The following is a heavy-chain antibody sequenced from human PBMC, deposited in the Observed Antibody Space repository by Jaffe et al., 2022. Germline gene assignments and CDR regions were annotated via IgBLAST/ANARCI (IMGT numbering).Heavy chain of an antibody. J-gene: IGHJ4*02. V-gene: IGHV3-23*01. D-gene: IGHD3-16*02. CDR2: ISGSDGST. CDR1: GFTFSTYG. CDR3: AQGFGGVFGSTLDY. Sequence: EVQLLESGGGLVQPGGSLRLSCAVSGFTFSTYGMSWVRQAPEKGLEWVSGISGSDGSTYYADSVKGRFTISRDTSKNTLHLQMNSLRAEDTAVYYCAQGFGGVFGSTLDYWGQGTLVTVSS.